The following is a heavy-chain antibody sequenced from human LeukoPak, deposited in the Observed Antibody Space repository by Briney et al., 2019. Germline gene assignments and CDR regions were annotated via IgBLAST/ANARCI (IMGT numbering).Heavy chain of an antibody. J-gene: IGHJ5*02. CDR1: GYTFIGFY. CDR2: INPNGGGT. D-gene: IGHD3-16*02. V-gene: IGHV1-2*02. Sequence: ASVKVSCKTSGYTFIGFYIHWVRQAPGQGLEWMGWINPNGGGTHYAQKFLGRVTMTSDTSVTTAYMELSSLTSDDTAVYYCARDGTPFYSLKAQRLIVANWFAPWGQGTVVTASS. CDR3: ARDGTPFYSLKAQRLIVANWFAP.